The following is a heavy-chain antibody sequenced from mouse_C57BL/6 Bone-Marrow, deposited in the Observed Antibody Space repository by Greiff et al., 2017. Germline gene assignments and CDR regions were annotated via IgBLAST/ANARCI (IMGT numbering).Heavy chain of an antibody. V-gene: IGHV1-80*01. Sequence: QVQLQQSGAELVKPGASVKISCKASGYAFSSYWMNWVKQRPGKGLEWIGQIYPGDGDTNYNGKFKGKATLTADKSSSTAYMQLSSLTSEDSAVYVCASPYYGSSYRYWYFDVWGTGTTVTVSS. D-gene: IGHD1-1*01. CDR2: IYPGDGDT. CDR1: GYAFSSYW. J-gene: IGHJ1*03. CDR3: ASPYYGSSYRYWYFDV.